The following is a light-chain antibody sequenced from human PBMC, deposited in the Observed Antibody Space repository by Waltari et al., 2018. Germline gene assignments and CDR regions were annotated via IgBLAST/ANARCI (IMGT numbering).Light chain of an antibody. CDR3: QTYNNYGT. CDR1: QSISSW. J-gene: IGKJ1*01. CDR2: DAS. V-gene: IGKV1-5*01. Sequence: DIQMTQSPSTLSASVGDRVTLTCRASQSISSWLAWYQQKPGKAPKLLSYDASSLESGVPSRFSGSGSGTEFTLTISSLQPDDSATYWCQTYNNYGTFGQGTKVEI.